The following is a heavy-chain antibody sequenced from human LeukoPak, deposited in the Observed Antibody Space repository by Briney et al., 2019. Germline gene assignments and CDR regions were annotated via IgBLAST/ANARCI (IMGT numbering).Heavy chain of an antibody. CDR3: AKDGGHYCSGGSCYFYGMDV. CDR1: GFTFSSYG. V-gene: IGHV3-30*18. Sequence: GGSLRLSCAASGFTFSSYGMHWVRQAPGKGLEWVAVISYDGSNKYYADSVKGRFTISRDNSKNTLYLQMNSLRAEDTAVYYCAKDGGHYCSGGSCYFYGMDVWGQGTTVTVSS. CDR2: ISYDGSNK. J-gene: IGHJ6*02. D-gene: IGHD2-15*01.